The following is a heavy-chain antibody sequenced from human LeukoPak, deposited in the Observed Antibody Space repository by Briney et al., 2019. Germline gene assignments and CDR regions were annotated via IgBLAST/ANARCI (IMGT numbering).Heavy chain of an antibody. CDR2: INPSGGST. CDR3: ASGGTAKNWFDP. Sequence: ASVKVSCKASGYTFTSYYMHWVRQAPGQGLEWTGIINPSGGSTSYAQKFQGRVTMTRDTSTSTVYMELSSLRSEDTAVYYCASGGTAKNWFDPWGQGTLVTVSS. V-gene: IGHV1-46*01. D-gene: IGHD2-21*02. CDR1: GYTFTSYY. J-gene: IGHJ5*02.